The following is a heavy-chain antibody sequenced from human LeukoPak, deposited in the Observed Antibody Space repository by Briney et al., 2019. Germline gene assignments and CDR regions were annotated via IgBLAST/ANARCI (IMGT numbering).Heavy chain of an antibody. CDR1: GFTFSNHI. CDR3: ARGLVRCGSVTCHPVFFDF. D-gene: IGHD5/OR15-5a*01. J-gene: IGHJ4*02. V-gene: IGHV3-21*01. Sequence: PGGSLRLSCAASGFTFSNHIINWVRQAPGKGLEWVSSISASSSHKYYADSVKGRFTMFRDNAESSVYLQMNSLRAKDTAVYFCARGLVRCGSVTCHPVFFDFWGQETVVSAPS. CDR2: ISASSSHK.